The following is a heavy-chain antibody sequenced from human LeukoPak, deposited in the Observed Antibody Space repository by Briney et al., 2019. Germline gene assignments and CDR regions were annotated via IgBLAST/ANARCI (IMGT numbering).Heavy chain of an antibody. CDR2: ISGSGGST. V-gene: IGHV3-23*01. Sequence: GGSLRLSCAASGFTFSSYALDWVRQAPGKGLEWVSAISGSGGSTYYADSVKGRFTISRDNSKTTLFLQMNSLRADDTAVYYCAKDLHDYGNYVGWFDSWGQGTLVTVSS. D-gene: IGHD4-11*01. J-gene: IGHJ5*01. CDR3: AKDLHDYGNYVGWFDS. CDR1: GFTFSSYA.